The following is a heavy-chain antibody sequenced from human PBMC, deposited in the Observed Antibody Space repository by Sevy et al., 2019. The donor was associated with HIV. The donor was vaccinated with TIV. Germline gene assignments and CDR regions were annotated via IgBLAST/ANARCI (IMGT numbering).Heavy chain of an antibody. D-gene: IGHD2-21*02. CDR3: ARLFSCGGDCYYLDY. J-gene: IGHJ4*02. CDR2: MSHDGNYK. V-gene: IGHV3-30*04. Sequence: GGSLRLSCAASGFTFSDYDMHWVRQAPGKGLEWVAVMSHDGNYKNHADSVKVRFTISRDNFKNTLYLQMNSLRDEDTAVYFCARLFSCGGDCYYLDYWGQGAPVTVSS. CDR1: GFTFSDYD.